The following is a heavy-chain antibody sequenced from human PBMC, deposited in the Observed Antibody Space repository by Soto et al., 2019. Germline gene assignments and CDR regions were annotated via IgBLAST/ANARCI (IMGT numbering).Heavy chain of an antibody. D-gene: IGHD2-15*01. CDR3: ARHPEDIVGTEYFEK. CDR2: VYYSGSL. Sequence: QLQLQLSGPGLVKPSETLSLTCAVSGGSFSSSRYFWGWIRQPPGKGLEWIGSVYYSGSLYYNPSLQSRVAISVDTSKNPVSLRLRSVTAADTAVYYCARHPEDIVGTEYFEKWGQGTLVTVSS. CDR1: GGSFSSSRYF. V-gene: IGHV4-39*01. J-gene: IGHJ1*01.